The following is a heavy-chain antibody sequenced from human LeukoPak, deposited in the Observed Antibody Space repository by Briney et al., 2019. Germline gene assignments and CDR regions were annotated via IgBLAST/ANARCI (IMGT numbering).Heavy chain of an antibody. D-gene: IGHD3-3*01. CDR2: ISWNSGSI. J-gene: IGHJ4*02. CDR1: GFTFDDYA. CDR3: AREFFGVVIMIFDY. Sequence: QTGGSLRLSCAASGFTFDDYAMHWVRQAPGKGLEWVSGISWNSGSIGYADSVKGRFTISRDNAKNSLYLQMNSLRAEDTALYYCAREFFGVVIMIFDYWGQGTLVTVSS. V-gene: IGHV3-9*01.